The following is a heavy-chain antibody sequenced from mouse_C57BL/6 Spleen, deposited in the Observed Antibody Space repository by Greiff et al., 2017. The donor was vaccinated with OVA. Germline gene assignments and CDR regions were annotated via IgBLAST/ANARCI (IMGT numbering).Heavy chain of an antibody. J-gene: IGHJ3*01. CDR1: GYTFTSYW. CDR3: ARRGGYEFAY. D-gene: IGHD2-2*01. Sequence: VQLQQPGAELVKPGASVKLSCKASGYTFTSYWITWVKQRPGRGLEWIGGIYPGSGGTNYNEKFKSKATLTVDTSSSPAYMQLSSLTSEDAAVYYCARRGGYEFAYWGQGTLVTVSA. CDR2: IYPGSGGT. V-gene: IGHV1-55*01.